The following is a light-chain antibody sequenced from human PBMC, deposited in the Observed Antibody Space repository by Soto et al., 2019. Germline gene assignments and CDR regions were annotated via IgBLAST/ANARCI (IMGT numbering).Light chain of an antibody. CDR3: QPANRFPLT. CDR2: AAS. Sequence: DIQMTQSPSAVSSSVGDRVTITCRASQGISSWLAWYQQKPGKDPKLLIYAASSLQSGGPTRFSGRASATYFTLTISSLQPEDFATYYCQPANRFPLTLVGGTNVEIK. V-gene: IGKV1-12*01. J-gene: IGKJ4*01. CDR1: QGISSW.